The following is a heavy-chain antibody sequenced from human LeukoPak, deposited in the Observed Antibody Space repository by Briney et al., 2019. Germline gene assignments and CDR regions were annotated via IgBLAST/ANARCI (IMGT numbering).Heavy chain of an antibody. CDR1: GYTFTGYY. CDR3: ARDHVTIFGVEYGMDV. V-gene: IGHV1-2*02. J-gene: IGHJ6*02. CDR2: INPNSGGT. D-gene: IGHD3-3*01. Sequence: GASVKVSCKASGYTFTGYYMHWVRQAPGQGLEWTGWINPNSGGTNYAQKFQGRVTMTRDTSISTAYMELSRLRSDDTAVYYCARDHVTIFGVEYGMDVWGQGTTVTVSS.